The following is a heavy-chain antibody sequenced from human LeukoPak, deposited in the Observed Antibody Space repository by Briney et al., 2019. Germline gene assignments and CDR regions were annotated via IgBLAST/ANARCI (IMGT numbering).Heavy chain of an antibody. CDR2: ISYDGSDK. J-gene: IGHJ4*02. CDR1: GFTLGTFW. Sequence: GGSLRLSCEASGFTLGTFWMSWVRQAPGKGLEWVALISYDGSDKDYAKSVKGRFTISRDNSKNTLYLQMNSLRAEDTAVYYCAKDMSGGDCPDYWGQGTLVTVSS. CDR3: AKDMSGGDCPDY. V-gene: IGHV3-30*18. D-gene: IGHD2-21*02.